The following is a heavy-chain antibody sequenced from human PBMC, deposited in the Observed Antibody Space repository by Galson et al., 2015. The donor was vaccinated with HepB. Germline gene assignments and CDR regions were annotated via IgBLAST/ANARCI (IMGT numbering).Heavy chain of an antibody. D-gene: IGHD2-15*01. Sequence: SLRLSCAASGFTFNNAWMSWVRRAPGKGLEWVGRIKSKVDGGTTDYAAPVKGRFIISRDDSDNTVYLQMNSLKTEDTALYYCTTGRGALGGRGDCSGGGCYLNYWGQGILVTVSS. CDR2: IKSKVDGGTT. CDR3: TTGRGALGGRGDCSGGGCYLNY. CDR1: GFTFNNAW. V-gene: IGHV3-15*01. J-gene: IGHJ4*02.